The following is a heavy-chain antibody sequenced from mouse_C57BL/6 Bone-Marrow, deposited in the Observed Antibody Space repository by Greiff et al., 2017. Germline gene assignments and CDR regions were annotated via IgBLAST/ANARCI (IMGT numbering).Heavy chain of an antibody. Sequence: VQLQQSGAELVRPGASVKLSCTASGFTFTDSYIHWVKQRPGQGLEWIARIYPGSGNTYYNEKFKGKATLTAEKASNTAYMQLSSLTSEDSAVYFCEKRESYDSSYAMDYWGQGTAVTVSS. CDR2: IYPGSGNT. CDR3: EKRESYDSSYAMDY. J-gene: IGHJ4*01. V-gene: IGHV1-76*01. D-gene: IGHD1-1*01. CDR1: GFTFTDSY.